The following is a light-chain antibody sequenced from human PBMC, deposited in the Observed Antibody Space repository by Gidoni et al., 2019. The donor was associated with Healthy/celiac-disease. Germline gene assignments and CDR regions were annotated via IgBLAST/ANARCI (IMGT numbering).Light chain of an antibody. Sequence: NHLAWYQQKPGQPPKLLIYWASTRESGVPDRFSGGGSGTDFTLTISSLQAEDVAVYYCQQYYSTPRXVXQGTKLEIK. CDR2: WAS. CDR3: QQYYSTPRX. V-gene: IGKV4-1*01. J-gene: IGKJ2*01. CDR1: NH.